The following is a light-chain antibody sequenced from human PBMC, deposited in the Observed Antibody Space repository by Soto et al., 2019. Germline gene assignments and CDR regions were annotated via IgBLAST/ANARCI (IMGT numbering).Light chain of an antibody. J-gene: IGLJ1*01. V-gene: IGLV2-8*01. Sequence: QSALTQSPSASGSPGQSVTISCTGTSSDIGGYNSVSWYQQHPGKAPKVMLYDVTKRPSGVPDRFSGSKSVNTASLTVSALQAEDEADYYCSSYTDTKSLVFGTGTKLTVL. CDR2: DVT. CDR1: SSDIGGYNS. CDR3: SSYTDTKSLV.